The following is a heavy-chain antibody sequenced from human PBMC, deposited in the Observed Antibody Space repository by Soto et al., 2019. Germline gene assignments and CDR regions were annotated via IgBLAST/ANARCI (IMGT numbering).Heavy chain of an antibody. CDR1: GGTFSRSNW. CDR3: ARSITFDWLFFDY. J-gene: IGHJ4*02. Sequence: LSLRCAVSGGTFSRSNWWSWIRQPPGKGLEWIGEVYHSGSTNYNPSLKSRVTISVDKSKNQFSLKLSSVTAADTAVYYCARSITFDWLFFDYWGQGTLVTVSS. CDR2: VYHSGST. D-gene: IGHD3-9*01. V-gene: IGHV4-4*02.